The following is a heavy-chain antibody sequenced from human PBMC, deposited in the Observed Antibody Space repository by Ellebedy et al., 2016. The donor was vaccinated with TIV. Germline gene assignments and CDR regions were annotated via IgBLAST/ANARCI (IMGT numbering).Heavy chain of an antibody. V-gene: IGHV3-11*01. CDR3: AREDYYGSGRLLYYYGMDV. CDR1: GFTFSDYY. D-gene: IGHD3-10*01. Sequence: GGSLRLXCAASGFTFSDYYMSWIRQAPGKGLEWVSYISSSGSTIYYADSVKGRFTISRDNAKNSLYLQMNSLRAEDTAVYYCAREDYYGSGRLLYYYGMDVWGQGTTVTVSS. J-gene: IGHJ6*02. CDR2: ISSSGSTI.